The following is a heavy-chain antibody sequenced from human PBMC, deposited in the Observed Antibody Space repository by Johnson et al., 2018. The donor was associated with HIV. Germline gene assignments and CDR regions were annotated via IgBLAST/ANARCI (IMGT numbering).Heavy chain of an antibody. J-gene: IGHJ3*01. D-gene: IGHD3-10*01. CDR1: GFTFDDYG. CDR2: LNWNGGST. V-gene: IGHV3-20*04. CDR3: ASGSDYGSGLYVCCFVF. Sequence: EVQLVESGGGLVQPGGSLRLSCAASGFTFDDYGMSWVRQAPGKGLEWVSGLNWNGGSTGYADSVKGRFTISRDNAKNSLYLQMNSLRAEDTALYYCASGSDYGSGLYVCCFVFWGQVSVVTVSS.